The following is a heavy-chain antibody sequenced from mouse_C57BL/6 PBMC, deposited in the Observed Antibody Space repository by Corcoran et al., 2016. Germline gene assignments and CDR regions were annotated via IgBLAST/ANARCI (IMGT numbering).Heavy chain of an antibody. CDR2: ISYDGSN. Sequence: DVQLQESGPGLVKPSQSLSLTCSVTGYSTTSGYYWNWIRQFPGNKLEWMGYISYDGSNNYNPSLKNRISITRDTSKNQFFLKLNSVTTEDTATYYCARARGYYLFDYWGQGTTLTVSS. D-gene: IGHD2-3*01. CDR3: ARARGYYLFDY. V-gene: IGHV3-6*01. J-gene: IGHJ2*01. CDR1: GYSTTSGYY.